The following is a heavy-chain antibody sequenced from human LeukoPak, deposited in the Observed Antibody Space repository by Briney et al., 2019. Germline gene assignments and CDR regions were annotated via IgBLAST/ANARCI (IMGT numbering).Heavy chain of an antibody. CDR1: GFTFSTYE. D-gene: IGHD1-26*01. CDR2: ISSGGTTI. CDR3: AGAFTGSYFRPLDY. J-gene: IGHJ4*02. V-gene: IGHV3-48*03. Sequence: TGGSLRLSCAASGFTFSTYEMNWVRQAPGKGLEWVSYISSGGTTIYYADSVKGRFTISRDNAKNSLYLQMNSLRAEDTAVYYCAGAFTGSYFRPLDYWGRGTLVTVSS.